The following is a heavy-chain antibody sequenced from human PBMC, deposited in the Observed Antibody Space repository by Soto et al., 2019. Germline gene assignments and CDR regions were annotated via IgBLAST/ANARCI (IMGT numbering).Heavy chain of an antibody. Sequence: EVQLVESGGGLVQPGGSLRLSCVASGFTFSSHWMHWVRQAPGKGLVWVSSISNDGSSIYADPVKGGFTIARDNAKNTLYLHMNSLRAENTTVYYCARLPNKSPQNWGQGTLVIVSP. V-gene: IGHV3-74*01. J-gene: IGHJ4*02. CDR2: ISNDGSS. CDR1: GFTFSSHW. CDR3: ARLPNKSPQN.